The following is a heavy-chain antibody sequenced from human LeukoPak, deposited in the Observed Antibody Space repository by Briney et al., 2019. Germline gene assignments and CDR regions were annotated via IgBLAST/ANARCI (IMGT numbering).Heavy chain of an antibody. CDR3: ARAQKLLRYYFDY. CDR2: VFDSGGT. V-gene: IGHV4-59*01. D-gene: IGHD3-10*02. CDR1: GGSISNYW. J-gene: IGHJ4*02. Sequence: SETLSLTCTVSGGSISNYWWSWIRQPPGKGLEWIGYVFDSGGTNYNPSLKSRVTISVDTSKKQFSLKLSSVTAADTAVYYCARAQKLLRYYFDYWGQGTLVTVSS.